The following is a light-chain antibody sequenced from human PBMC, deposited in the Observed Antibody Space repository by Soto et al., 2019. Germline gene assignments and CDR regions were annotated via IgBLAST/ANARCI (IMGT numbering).Light chain of an antibody. J-gene: IGKJ5*01. CDR2: GAS. V-gene: IGKV3D-20*02. CDR1: QSVSSSY. Sequence: TQAQGALSLSPGDRAFLSEGDSQSVSSSYLAWYHQKPGQAPRLLIYGASSRATGIPDRFSGSGSGTDFTLTISRLEPEDFAVYYCQQRSNWPITFGQGTRLEI. CDR3: QQRSNWPIT.